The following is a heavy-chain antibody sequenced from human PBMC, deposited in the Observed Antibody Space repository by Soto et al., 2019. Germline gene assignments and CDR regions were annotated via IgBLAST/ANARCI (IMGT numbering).Heavy chain of an antibody. Sequence: QLQLQESGSGLVKPSQTLSLTCAVSGGSISSGGYSWSWIRQPPGKGLEWIGYIYHSGSTYYNPSLKSRVTTSVARSKNQSPLKLSSVPAADTAVYYCARAMTTVTTIDYWGQGTLVTVSS. CDR2: IYHSGST. V-gene: IGHV4-30-2*01. J-gene: IGHJ4*02. CDR1: GGSISSGGYS. D-gene: IGHD4-17*01. CDR3: ARAMTTVTTIDY.